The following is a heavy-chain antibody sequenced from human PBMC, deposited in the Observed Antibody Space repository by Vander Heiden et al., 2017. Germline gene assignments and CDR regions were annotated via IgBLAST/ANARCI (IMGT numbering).Heavy chain of an antibody. CDR2: ITDDEKNP. CDR1: GSRFRAYG. J-gene: IGHJ3*02. V-gene: IGHV3-30*02. Sequence: QVHQREPGGGEVQQGGSLGLSGDAYGSRFRAYGIHWFRQGPGKGLEWLGFITDDEKNPDYASSVKSQFTITRDKSETTLSLRMNSLRAGDTTVYYCEKDRRLREGCYYGAADIWGQGTVVTVSS. D-gene: IGHD2-2*01. CDR3: EKDRRLREGCYYGAADI.